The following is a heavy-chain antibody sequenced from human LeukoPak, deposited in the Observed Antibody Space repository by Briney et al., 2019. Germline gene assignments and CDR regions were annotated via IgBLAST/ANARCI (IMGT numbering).Heavy chain of an antibody. Sequence: PSETLSLTCTVSGGSISSGASFWAWIRQHPGKGLEWMGYIHFSGSTYYNPSLKSRLTMSVDTSKNQFSLKLTSVTAADTAVYYCARDTGYSGHTKWFDPWGQGTLVTVSS. CDR2: IHFSGST. CDR1: GGSISSGASF. D-gene: IGHD5-12*01. V-gene: IGHV4-31*03. J-gene: IGHJ5*02. CDR3: ARDTGYSGHTKWFDP.